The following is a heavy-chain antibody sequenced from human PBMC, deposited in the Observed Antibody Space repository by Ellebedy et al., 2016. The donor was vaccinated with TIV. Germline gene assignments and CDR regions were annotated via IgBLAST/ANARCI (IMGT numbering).Heavy chain of an antibody. J-gene: IGHJ4*02. Sequence: GESLKISCAASGFSFSGYWMTWLRQAPGAGLEWVALISFDGDNEFYADSVRGRFSISRDDSKSTLYLDMNRLRADDTALYYCAKDIQVSFWGPGTLVTVSS. CDR2: ISFDGDNE. V-gene: IGHV3-30*18. CDR1: GFSFSGYW. D-gene: IGHD5-18*01. CDR3: AKDIQVSF.